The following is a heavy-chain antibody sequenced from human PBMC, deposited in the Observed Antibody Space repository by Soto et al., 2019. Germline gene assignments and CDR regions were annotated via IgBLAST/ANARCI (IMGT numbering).Heavy chain of an antibody. V-gene: IGHV1-69*01. CDR1: GGTFSSYA. CDR2: IIPIFGTA. D-gene: IGHD2-21*02. J-gene: IGHJ6*02. CDR3: ARVGVAYCGGDCYLVGYYGMDV. Sequence: QVQLVQSGAEVKKPGSSVKVSCKASGGTFSSYAISWVRQAPGQGIEWMGGIIPIFGTANYAQKFQGRVTITADESTSTAYMELSSLRSEDTAVYYCARVGVAYCGGDCYLVGYYGMDVWGQGTTVTVSS.